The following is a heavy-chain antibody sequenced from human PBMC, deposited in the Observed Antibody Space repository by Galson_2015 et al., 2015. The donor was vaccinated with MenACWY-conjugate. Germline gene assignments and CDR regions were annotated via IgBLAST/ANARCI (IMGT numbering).Heavy chain of an antibody. V-gene: IGHV4-30-2*06. CDR1: GRSIITGGYL. J-gene: IGHJ3*02. Sequence: TLSLTCDVSGRSIITGGYLWTWIRQSPGKGLEWLGYIYYGGTTYYNPSLQSRLPLSVDTSQNQFSLNLTSVTAADTAVYYCARAPPPSHYTSRGPKKDAFDIWGQGILVTVSS. D-gene: IGHD3-22*01. CDR3: ARAPPPSHYTSRGPKKDAFDI. CDR2: IYYGGTT.